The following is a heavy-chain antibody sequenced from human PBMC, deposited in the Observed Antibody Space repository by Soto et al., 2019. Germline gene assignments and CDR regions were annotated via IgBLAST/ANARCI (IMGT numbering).Heavy chain of an antibody. D-gene: IGHD3-10*01. V-gene: IGHV4-59*01. CDR2: IYYSGST. Sequence: SETLSLTCTVSGGSISSYYWSWIRQPPGKGLEWIGYIYYSGSTNYNPSLKSRVTISVDTSKNQFSLKLSSVTAADTAVYYCARGGGGHYVGDFWFDPWGQGTLVTVSS. J-gene: IGHJ5*02. CDR1: GGSISSYY. CDR3: ARGGGGHYVGDFWFDP.